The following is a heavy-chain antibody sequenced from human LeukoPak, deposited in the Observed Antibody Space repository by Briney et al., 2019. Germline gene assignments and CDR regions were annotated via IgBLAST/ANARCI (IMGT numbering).Heavy chain of an antibody. Sequence: SETLSLTCTVSGASITNYYWNWIRQPPGRGLEWIGFIHYTGSTLSNPALKSRLTKSVDTSKNQVSLKLTSVTAADTAVYYCARGPGDYVWGSYRYTDIRLYYFDYWGQGTLVTVSS. CDR3: ARGPGDYVWGSYRYTDIRLYYFDY. D-gene: IGHD3-16*02. V-gene: IGHV4-59*12. CDR2: IHYTGST. CDR1: GASITNYY. J-gene: IGHJ4*02.